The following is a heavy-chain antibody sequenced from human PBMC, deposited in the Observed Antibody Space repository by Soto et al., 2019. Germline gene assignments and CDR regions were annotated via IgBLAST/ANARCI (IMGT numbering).Heavy chain of an antibody. CDR2: INHSGST. CDR1: GGSFSGYY. Sequence: PSETLSLTCAVYGGSFSGYYWSWIRQPPGKGLEWIGEINHSGSTNYNPSLKSRVTISVDTSKNQFSLKLSSVTAADTAVYYCARERSYMVRGSNYYYGMDVWGQGTTVT. V-gene: IGHV4-34*01. CDR3: ARERSYMVRGSNYYYGMDV. J-gene: IGHJ6*02. D-gene: IGHD3-10*01.